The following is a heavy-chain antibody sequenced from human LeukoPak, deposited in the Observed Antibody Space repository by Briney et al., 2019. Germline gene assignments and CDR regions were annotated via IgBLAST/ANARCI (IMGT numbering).Heavy chain of an antibody. J-gene: IGHJ4*02. CDR3: AGDASSVALYFFDY. CDR1: GYTFRGNY. CDR2: IDANNGDT. D-gene: IGHD2-15*01. Sequence: ASVKLSCKASGYTFRGNYIHWLRQAPGQGLEWMGWIDANNGDTKSAQKFQGRVTISRDTSISTAYMALSSLSPDDAAVYYCAGDASSVALYFFDYWGQGTLVTVSS. V-gene: IGHV1-2*02.